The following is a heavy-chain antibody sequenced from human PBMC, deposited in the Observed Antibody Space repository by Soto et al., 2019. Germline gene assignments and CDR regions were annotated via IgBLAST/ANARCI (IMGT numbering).Heavy chain of an antibody. Sequence: GGSLRLSCAASGFTFSSYAMSWVRQAPGKGLEWVSIISDSGDNIYYADSVKGRFTISRDNSKNTLYLQMNSLRDEDTAVYYSARDLYFDFWSGYYRGVMDVWGQGTTVTVSS. CDR2: ISDSGDNI. CDR3: ARDLYFDFWSGYYRGVMDV. V-gene: IGHV3-23*01. D-gene: IGHD3-3*01. CDR1: GFTFSSYA. J-gene: IGHJ6*02.